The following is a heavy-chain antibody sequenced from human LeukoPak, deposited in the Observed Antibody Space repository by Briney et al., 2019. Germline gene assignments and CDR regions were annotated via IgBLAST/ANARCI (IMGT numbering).Heavy chain of an antibody. D-gene: IGHD5-24*01. CDR3: ARRTGWLDPFDY. CDR1: GGSISSYY. CDR2: IYYSGST. Sequence: SETLSLTCTVSGGSISSYYWSWIRQPPGKGLEWIGYIYYSGSTNYNPSLKGRVTISVDTSKNQFSLKLSSVTAADTAVYYCARRTGWLDPFDYWGQGTLVTVSS. J-gene: IGHJ4*02. V-gene: IGHV4-59*01.